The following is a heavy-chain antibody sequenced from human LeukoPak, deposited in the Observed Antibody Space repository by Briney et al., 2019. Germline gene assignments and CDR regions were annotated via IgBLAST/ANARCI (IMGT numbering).Heavy chain of an antibody. CDR2: ISSSSSPI. D-gene: IGHD3-16*02. Sequence: PGGSLRLSCAASGFTFSSYSMNWVRQAPGKGLEWVSYISSSSSPIYYADSVKGRFTISRDTSKNTLYLQMNSLRAEDTAVYYCEKGSWRNDYVWGSYRLDYWGQGTLVTVSS. CDR3: EKGSWRNDYVWGSYRLDY. V-gene: IGHV3-48*01. J-gene: IGHJ4*02. CDR1: GFTFSSYS.